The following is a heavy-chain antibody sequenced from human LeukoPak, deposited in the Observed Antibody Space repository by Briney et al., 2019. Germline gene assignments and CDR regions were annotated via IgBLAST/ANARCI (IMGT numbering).Heavy chain of an antibody. Sequence: GGSLRLSCAASGFTFSSYAMSWVCQAPGKGLEWVSAISGSGGSTYYADSVKGRFTISRDNSKNTLYLQMNGLRAEDTAVYYCAKLPRGYFDWQGYFDYWGQGTLVTVSS. CDR3: AKLPRGYFDWQGYFDY. CDR2: ISGSGGST. V-gene: IGHV3-23*01. D-gene: IGHD3-9*01. CDR1: GFTFSSYA. J-gene: IGHJ4*02.